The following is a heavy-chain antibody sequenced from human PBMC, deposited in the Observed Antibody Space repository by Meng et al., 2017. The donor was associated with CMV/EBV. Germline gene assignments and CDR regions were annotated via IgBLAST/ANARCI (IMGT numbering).Heavy chain of an antibody. D-gene: IGHD2-15*01. CDR3: ARGLSVVVVAATEGSYGMDV. CDR1: GFTFSSYA. CDR2: ISGSGGST. J-gene: IGHJ6*02. V-gene: IGHV3-23*01. Sequence: GESLKISCAASGFTFSSYAMSWVRQAPGKGLEWVSAISGSGGSTYYADSVKGRFTISRDNSKNTLYLQMNSLRAEDTAVYYCARGLSVVVVAATEGSYGMDVWGQGTTVTVSS.